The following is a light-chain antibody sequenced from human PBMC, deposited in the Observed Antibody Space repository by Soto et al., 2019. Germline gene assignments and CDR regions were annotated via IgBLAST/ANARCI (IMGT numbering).Light chain of an antibody. Sequence: QSALTQPPSASGSPGQSVTISCTATSSDVGGYNYVSWYQQHPGKAPKLMIYEVNKRPSGVPDRFSGSKSGNTASLTVSGLQAEDEADYYCSSYAGSNNLRYVFGTGTKLTVL. J-gene: IGLJ1*01. CDR3: SSYAGSNNLRYV. CDR2: EVN. V-gene: IGLV2-8*01. CDR1: SSDVGGYNY.